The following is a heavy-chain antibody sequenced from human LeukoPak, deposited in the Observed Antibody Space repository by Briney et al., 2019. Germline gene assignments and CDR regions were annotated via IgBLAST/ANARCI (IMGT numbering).Heavy chain of an antibody. CDR2: ISSSSSYI. J-gene: IGHJ3*02. Sequence: GGSLRLSCAASGFTFSSYSMNWVRQAPGKGLEWVSSISSSSSYIYYADSVKGRFTISRDNAKNSLYLQMNSPRAEDTAVYYCARDDKIWFGEFDAFDIWGQGTMVTVSS. CDR1: GFTFSSYS. V-gene: IGHV3-21*01. D-gene: IGHD3-10*01. CDR3: ARDDKIWFGEFDAFDI.